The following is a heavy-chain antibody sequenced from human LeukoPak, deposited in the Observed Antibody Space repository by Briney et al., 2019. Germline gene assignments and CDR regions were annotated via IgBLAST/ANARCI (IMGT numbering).Heavy chain of an antibody. D-gene: IGHD3-22*01. J-gene: IGHJ4*02. CDR1: GFTFPRHA. V-gene: IGHV3-23*01. CDR2: SAGSGGST. CDR3: AQEHFDTSGYYSRFDN. Sequence: PGGSLRPSCAASGFTFPRHAMSWVRQAPGKGLEWVASSAGSGGSTHYADSVKGRFTISRDNSQITVFLHMNSLRADDTAVYYCAQEHFDTSGYYSRFDNWGQGILVTVSS.